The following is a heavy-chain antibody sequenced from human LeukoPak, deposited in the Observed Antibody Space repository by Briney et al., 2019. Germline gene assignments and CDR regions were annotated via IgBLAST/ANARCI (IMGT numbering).Heavy chain of an antibody. Sequence: ASVKVSCKVSGYTLTELSMHWVRQAPGKGLEWMGGFDPEDGETIYAQKFQGRVTMTEDTSTDTAYMELSSLRSEDTAVYCCARIYCSSTSCSPTDAFDIWGQGTMVTVSS. D-gene: IGHD2-2*01. CDR2: FDPEDGET. CDR1: GYTLTELS. V-gene: IGHV1-24*01. J-gene: IGHJ3*02. CDR3: ARIYCSSTSCSPTDAFDI.